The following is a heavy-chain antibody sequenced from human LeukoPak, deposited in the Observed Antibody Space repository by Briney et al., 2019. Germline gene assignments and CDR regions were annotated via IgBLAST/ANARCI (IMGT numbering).Heavy chain of an antibody. Sequence: SEARALNGSVSGGSDSSYYWSWIRQPDGKGLEWIGRIYTSGSTNYNPSLKSRVTMSVDTSKNQFSLKLSSVTAADTAVYYCARGGMEYYYGSGSYYQANNWFDPWGQGTLVTVSS. J-gene: IGHJ5*02. CDR3: ARGGMEYYYGSGSYYQANNWFDP. V-gene: IGHV4-4*07. CDR1: GGSDSSYY. D-gene: IGHD3-10*01. CDR2: IYTSGST.